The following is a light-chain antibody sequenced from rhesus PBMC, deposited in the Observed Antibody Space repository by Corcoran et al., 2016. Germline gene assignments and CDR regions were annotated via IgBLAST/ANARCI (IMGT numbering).Light chain of an antibody. J-gene: IGKJ2*01. CDR1: QGISSW. Sequence: DIQMTQSPSSLSASVGDTVTITCRASQGISSWVAWYQQKPGKAPKLLTNQASRLQSGVPSRFSGSGAGTDFTLTITSLQSEDFATYFCQQYTSRPYSFGPGTKVEIK. CDR2: QAS. V-gene: IGKV1-22*01. CDR3: QQYTSRPYS.